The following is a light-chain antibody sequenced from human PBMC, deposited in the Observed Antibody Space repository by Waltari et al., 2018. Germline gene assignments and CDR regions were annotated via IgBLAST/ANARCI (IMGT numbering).Light chain of an antibody. V-gene: IGLV2-23*02. CDR2: DVS. Sequence: QSALTQPASVSGSPGQSITISCTGTSSDVGGYNYVSWYQQHPGKAPRLRIYDVSKRPSGVSYLFSGSKSGNTASLTISGLQAEDEADYYCCSYAGSSTYVFGTGTKVTVL. CDR1: SSDVGGYNY. CDR3: CSYAGSSTYV. J-gene: IGLJ1*01.